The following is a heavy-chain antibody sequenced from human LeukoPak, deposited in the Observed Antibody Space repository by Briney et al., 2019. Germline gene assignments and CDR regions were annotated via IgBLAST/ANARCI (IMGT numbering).Heavy chain of an antibody. D-gene: IGHD3-10*01. Sequence: GGSLRLSCAASGFTFSSYAVHWVRQAPGKGLEWVAVISYDGSNKYYADSVKGRFTISRDNSKNTLYLQMNSLRAEDTAVYYCARAGSGLSIGAFDIWGQGTVVTVSS. CDR3: ARAGSGLSIGAFDI. CDR1: GFTFSSYA. CDR2: ISYDGSNK. V-gene: IGHV3-30*04. J-gene: IGHJ3*02.